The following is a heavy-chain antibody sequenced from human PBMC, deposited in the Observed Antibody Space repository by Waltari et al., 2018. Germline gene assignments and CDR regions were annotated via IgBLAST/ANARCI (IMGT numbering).Heavy chain of an antibody. CDR3: AGQPWTLVMSEPLDY. D-gene: IGHD2-21*01. V-gene: IGHV3-30-3*01. Sequence: QVQLVESGGGVVQPGRSLRLSCAASGFTFSNSALHWVRQAPGKGLEWVAIISYDGSNQFYADSVKGRFTLSRDNSRNTLYLQMNSLRAEDTAVYYCAGQPWTLVMSEPLDYWGQGTLVTVSS. CDR2: ISYDGSNQ. CDR1: GFTFSNSA. J-gene: IGHJ4*02.